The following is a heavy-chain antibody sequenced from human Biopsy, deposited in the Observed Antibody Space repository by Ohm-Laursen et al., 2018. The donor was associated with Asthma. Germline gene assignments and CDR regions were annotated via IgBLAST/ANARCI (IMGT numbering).Heavy chain of an antibody. J-gene: IGHJ3*02. CDR2: ISSLSRYK. CDR1: GFDFSDYT. Sequence: SLRLSCAASGFDFSDYTMNWVRQAPGKGLEWVSSISSLSRYKYYSDSLRGRVTISRDNAKSSLHLQMSSLRAEDTAVYYCAKERYYDFWSGYPIWGQGTMVTVSS. D-gene: IGHD3-3*01. CDR3: AKERYYDFWSGYPI. V-gene: IGHV3-21*01.